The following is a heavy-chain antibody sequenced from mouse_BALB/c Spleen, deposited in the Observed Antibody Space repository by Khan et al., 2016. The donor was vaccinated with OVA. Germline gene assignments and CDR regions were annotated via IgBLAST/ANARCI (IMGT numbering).Heavy chain of an antibody. CDR2: INPSNGYT. D-gene: IGHD2-14*01. Sequence: VELVESGAELARPGASVKMSCKASGYTFTTYTMHWVKQRPGQGLEWIGYINPSNGYTNYNQKFKDKSTLTADKSSSTAYMQLSSLTSDYSAVYYCASEGAYYRSDGWFSYWGQGTLFTVSA. J-gene: IGHJ3*01. CDR1: GYTFTTYT. CDR3: ASEGAYYRSDGWFSY. V-gene: IGHV1-4*01.